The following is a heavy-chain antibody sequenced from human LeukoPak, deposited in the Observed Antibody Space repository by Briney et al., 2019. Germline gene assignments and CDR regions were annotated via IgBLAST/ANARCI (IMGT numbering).Heavy chain of an antibody. V-gene: IGHV3-33*01. CDR1: GFTFSSYG. CDR2: TWYDGGNI. Sequence: GRSLRLSCAASGFTFSSYGMHWVRQAPGKGLEWVAVTWYDGGNIYYADSVKGRFTISRDNSKNTLYLQMNSLRAEDTAVYYCARGGGYNYGHFDYWGQGTLVTVSS. CDR3: ARGGGYNYGHFDY. J-gene: IGHJ4*02. D-gene: IGHD5-18*01.